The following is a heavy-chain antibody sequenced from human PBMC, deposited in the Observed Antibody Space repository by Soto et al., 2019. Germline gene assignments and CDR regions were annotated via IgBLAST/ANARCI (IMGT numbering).Heavy chain of an antibody. CDR3: ARDDLYKWSFDY. CDR2: VYSTGRN. D-gene: IGHD1-20*01. Sequence: SETLSLTCTVSGVSLNPYYWSWIRQPAGRGLEWIGRVYSTGRNNYNPSLKRRVTMSADTSKNQLSLKLTSVTAADTAVYYCARDDLYKWSFDYWGQG. V-gene: IGHV4-4*07. CDR1: GVSLNPYY. J-gene: IGHJ4*02.